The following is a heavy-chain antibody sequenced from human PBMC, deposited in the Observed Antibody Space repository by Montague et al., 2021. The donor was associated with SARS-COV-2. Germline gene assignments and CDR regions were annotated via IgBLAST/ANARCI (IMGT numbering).Heavy chain of an antibody. CDR1: GDSVSSNRAT. D-gene: IGHD1-26*01. Sequence: SAISGDSVSSNRATWHWIRQSPSRGLEWLGRTYYRSRWSNDYAVSVRSRIIINPDTSTNQFSLQLSSVTPEDTAVYFCARERWAVGVSFDYWGQGTLVTVSS. V-gene: IGHV6-1*01. CDR3: ARERWAVGVSFDY. CDR2: TYYRSRWSN. J-gene: IGHJ4*02.